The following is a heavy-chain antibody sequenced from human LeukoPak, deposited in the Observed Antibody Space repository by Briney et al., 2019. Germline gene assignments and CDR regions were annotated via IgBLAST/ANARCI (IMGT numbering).Heavy chain of an antibody. D-gene: IGHD1-26*01. V-gene: IGHV4-59*08. CDR3: ARHQHSGRKHYYGMDV. CDR1: GGSISSYY. J-gene: IGHJ6*02. CDR2: IYYSGST. Sequence: SETLSLTCTVSGGSISSYYWSWIRQPPGKGLEWIGYIYYSGSTNYNPSLKSRVSISVDTSKNQFSLRLNSVTAADTAVYYCARHQHSGRKHYYGMDVWGQGTTVTVSS.